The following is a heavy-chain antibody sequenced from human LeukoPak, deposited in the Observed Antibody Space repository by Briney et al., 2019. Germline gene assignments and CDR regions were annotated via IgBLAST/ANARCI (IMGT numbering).Heavy chain of an antibody. J-gene: IGHJ6*03. D-gene: IGHD3-3*01. CDR3: ARAYYDFWSGYPLGDYYYMDV. Sequence: GGSLRLSCAASGFTFSSYSMNWVRQAPGKGLEWVSSISSSSSYIYYADSVKGRFTISRDNAKNSLYLQMSSLRAEDTAVYYCARAYYDFWSGYPLGDYYYMDVWGKGTTVTVSS. CDR1: GFTFSSYS. V-gene: IGHV3-21*01. CDR2: ISSSSSYI.